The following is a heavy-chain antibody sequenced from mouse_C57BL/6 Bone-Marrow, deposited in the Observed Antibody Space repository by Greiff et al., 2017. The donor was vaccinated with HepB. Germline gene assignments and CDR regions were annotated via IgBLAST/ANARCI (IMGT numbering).Heavy chain of an antibody. J-gene: IGHJ2*01. CDR3: AREAHTVVIDY. CDR1: GYTFTSYW. D-gene: IGHD1-1*01. CDR2: IHPNSGST. V-gene: IGHV1-64*01. Sequence: QVQLQHPGAELVKPGASVKLSCKASGYTFTSYWMHWVKQRPGQGLEWIGMIHPNSGSTNYNEKFKSKATLTVDKSSSTAYMQLSSLTSEDSAVYCCAREAHTVVIDYWGQGTTLTVSS.